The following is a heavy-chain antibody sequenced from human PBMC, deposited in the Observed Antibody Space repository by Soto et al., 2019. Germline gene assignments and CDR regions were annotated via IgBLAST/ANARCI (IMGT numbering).Heavy chain of an antibody. D-gene: IGHD1-1*01. Sequence: QVQLVQSGAEVTKPGASVKVSCRASGYTFTTYDINWVRQATGQGLEWMGWMSPNSGATGYAQKFQGRVTMTRDTSISTAYMELGNLRSEDTAIYYCARGVDAGVDVWGQGTTVTVSS. CDR1: GYTFTTYD. V-gene: IGHV1-8*01. J-gene: IGHJ6*02. CDR2: MSPNSGAT. CDR3: ARGVDAGVDV.